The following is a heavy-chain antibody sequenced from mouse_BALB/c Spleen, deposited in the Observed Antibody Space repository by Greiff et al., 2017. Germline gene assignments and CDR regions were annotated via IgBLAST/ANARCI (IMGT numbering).Heavy chain of an antibody. J-gene: IGHJ3*01. Sequence: QVQLKESGAELVRPGSSVKISCKASGYAFSSYWMNWVKQRPGQGLEWIGQIYPGDGDTNYNGKFKGKATLTADKSSSTAYMQLSSLTSEDSAVYFCARFEVFAYWGQGTLVTVSA. CDR1: GYAFSSYW. V-gene: IGHV1-80*01. CDR2: IYPGDGDT. CDR3: ARFEVFAY.